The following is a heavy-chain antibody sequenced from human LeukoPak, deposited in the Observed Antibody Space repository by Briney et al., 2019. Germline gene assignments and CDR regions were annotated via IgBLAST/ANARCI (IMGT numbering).Heavy chain of an antibody. D-gene: IGHD2-8*01. CDR2: ISGSGGST. CDR1: GFTFSSYA. J-gene: IGHJ4*02. Sequence: GGSLRLSCAASGFTFSSYAMSWVRQAPGKGLEWVSAISGSGGSTYYADSVKGRFTISRDNSKNTLYLQMNSLRAEDMAVYYCATGILMRYYFDYWGQGTLVTVSS. V-gene: IGHV3-23*01. CDR3: ATGILMRYYFDY.